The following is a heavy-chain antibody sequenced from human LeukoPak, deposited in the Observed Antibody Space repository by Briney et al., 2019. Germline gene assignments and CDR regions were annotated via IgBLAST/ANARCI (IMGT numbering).Heavy chain of an antibody. D-gene: IGHD6-13*01. Sequence: KPSQTLSLTCTVSGGSISSGSSYWSWIRQPAGKGLEWIGRIHISGSTNYNPSLKRRLTISVDPSKNQFSLRLSAVTAADTAVYYCARIGLGLNLSAAPGTALQDVWGKGTTVTVSS. CDR2: IHISGST. J-gene: IGHJ6*04. CDR1: GGSISSGSSY. CDR3: ARIGLGLNLSAAPGTALQDV. V-gene: IGHV4-61*02.